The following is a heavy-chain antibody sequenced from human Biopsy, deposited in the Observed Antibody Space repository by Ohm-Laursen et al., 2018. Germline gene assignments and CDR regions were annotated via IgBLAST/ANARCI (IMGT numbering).Heavy chain of an antibody. V-gene: IGHV1-8*01. CDR2: MSPNTGNT. D-gene: IGHD1-26*01. CDR3: ARWETTLGRSLDS. J-gene: IGHJ4*02. CDR1: GYTFTSHD. Sequence: VATVKISCKAFGYTFTSHDINWVRQATGQGLEWMGWMSPNTGNTVYAQRFQDRVTMTSDTSTGTAYMELTSLTSDDTAVYFCARWETTLGRSLDSWGQGTLVAVSS.